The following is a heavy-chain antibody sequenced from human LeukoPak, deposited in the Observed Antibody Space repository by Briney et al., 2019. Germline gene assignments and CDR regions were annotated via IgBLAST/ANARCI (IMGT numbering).Heavy chain of an antibody. D-gene: IGHD4-17*01. CDR2: ITSGGAP. CDR1: GFIFSNYA. Sequence: GGSLRLSCAASGFIFSNYAVMWVRQAPGQGLEWVSAITSGGAPRYADSVKGRFTISRDNSKNALYLQMNSLRVEDTAQYFCARDPNGDYIGAFEFWGQGTGVTVSS. J-gene: IGHJ3*01. V-gene: IGHV3-23*01. CDR3: ARDPNGDYIGAFEF.